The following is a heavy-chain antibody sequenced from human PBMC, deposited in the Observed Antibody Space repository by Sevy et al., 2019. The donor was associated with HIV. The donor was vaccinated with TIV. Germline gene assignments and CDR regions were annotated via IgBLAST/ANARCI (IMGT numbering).Heavy chain of an antibody. Sequence: PESLSLTCAVFDETFVGHYWTWIRQTPGKGLEWIGEINHRGTANYNPSLKSRVTISVDSSNKQFSLRLNSMTAADTAVYYSAKTATVTISALDSWGRGTLVTVSS. D-gene: IGHD4-17*01. CDR1: DETFVGHY. CDR2: INHRGTA. J-gene: IGHJ4*02. V-gene: IGHV4-34*08. CDR3: AKTATVTISALDS.